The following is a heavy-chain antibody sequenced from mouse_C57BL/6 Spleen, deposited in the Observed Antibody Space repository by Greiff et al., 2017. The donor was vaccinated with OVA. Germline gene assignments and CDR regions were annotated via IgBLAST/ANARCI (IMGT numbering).Heavy chain of an antibody. D-gene: IGHD2-3*01. CDR1: GYTFTSYW. CDR2: IHPNSGST. V-gene: IGHV1-64*01. CDR3: ASSHYDGYYNY. J-gene: IGHJ2*01. Sequence: QVQLQQPGAELVKPGASVKLSCKASGYTFTSYWMHWVKQRPGQGLEWIGMIHPNSGSTNYNEKFKSKATLTVDKSSSTAYMQLRSLTSEDSAVYYCASSHYDGYYNYWGQGTTLTVSS.